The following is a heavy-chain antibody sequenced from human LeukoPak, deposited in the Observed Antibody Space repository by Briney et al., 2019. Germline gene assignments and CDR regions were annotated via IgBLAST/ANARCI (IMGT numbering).Heavy chain of an antibody. CDR2: IYSGGSK. J-gene: IGHJ6*02. CDR3: ARGGAKSTMVRGVIAGMDV. D-gene: IGHD3-10*01. Sequence: GGSLRLSCAASGFTVSSNYMSWVRQAPGEGLEWVSVIYSGGSKYYADSVKGRFTISRHNSKNTLYLQMNSLRAEDTAVYYCARGGAKSTMVRGVIAGMDVWGQGTTVTVSS. V-gene: IGHV3-53*04. CDR1: GFTVSSNY.